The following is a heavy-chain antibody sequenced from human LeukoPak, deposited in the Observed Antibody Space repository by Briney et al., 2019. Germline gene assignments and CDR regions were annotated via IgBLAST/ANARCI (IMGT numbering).Heavy chain of an antibody. Sequence: GGSLRLSCAASGFTFNTYIMNWVRQAPGKGLEWVSSISSSSSYIYYADSMKGRFTISRDNAKNSLYLQMNSLRAEDTAVYYCARDKFGSPWAFDIWGQGTKVTVSS. CDR3: ARDKFGSPWAFDI. D-gene: IGHD3-10*01. CDR2: ISSSSSYI. J-gene: IGHJ3*02. V-gene: IGHV3-21*01. CDR1: GFTFNTYI.